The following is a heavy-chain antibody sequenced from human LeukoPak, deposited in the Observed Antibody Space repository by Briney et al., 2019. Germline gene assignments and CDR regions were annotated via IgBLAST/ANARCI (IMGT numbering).Heavy chain of an antibody. CDR3: ARIGGGYNYYYYGMDG. J-gene: IGHJ6*01. D-gene: IGHD5-24*01. Sequence: GESLKISRTGSRYSVTCYWIGWVRQMPGKGKKWMGIIYPGDSNTRYSPSFQGQVTISPDKSISTAYLQWSSLKASDTAMYYCARIGGGYNYYYYGMDGWGQGTTVTVSS. CDR1: RYSVTCYW. CDR2: IYPGDSNT. V-gene: IGHV5-51*01.